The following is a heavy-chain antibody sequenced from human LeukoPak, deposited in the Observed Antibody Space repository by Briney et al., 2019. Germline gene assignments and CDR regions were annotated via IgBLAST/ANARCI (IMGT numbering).Heavy chain of an antibody. J-gene: IGHJ5*02. Sequence: PGRSLRLSCAASGFTFDDYAMHWVRQAPGKGLEWVSGISWSSGSIGYADSVKGRFTISRDNAKNSLYLRMNSLRAEDTALYYCAKDIGRFLEWLLSPWGQGTLVTVSS. CDR1: GFTFDDYA. CDR3: AKDIGRFLEWLLSP. CDR2: ISWSSGSI. V-gene: IGHV3-9*01. D-gene: IGHD3-3*01.